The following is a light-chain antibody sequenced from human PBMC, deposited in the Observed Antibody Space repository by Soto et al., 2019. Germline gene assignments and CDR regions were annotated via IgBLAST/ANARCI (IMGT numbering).Light chain of an antibody. CDR3: QHYGRT. CDR1: QTTSDNY. Sequence: EIVLTQSPGTLSLSPGEGATLSCRASQTTSDNYLAWHQQKPGQPPRLLIYGGSSRATGVPDRFSGGGSGTDFTLTISRLEPEDFAVYYCQHYGRTFDQGTRLEIK. V-gene: IGKV3-20*01. J-gene: IGKJ5*01. CDR2: GGS.